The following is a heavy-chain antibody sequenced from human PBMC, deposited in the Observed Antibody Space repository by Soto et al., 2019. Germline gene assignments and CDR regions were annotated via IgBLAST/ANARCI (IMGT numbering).Heavy chain of an antibody. D-gene: IGHD6-19*01. CDR2: IYSSGST. CDR3: ARQTTYSSFWYDY. J-gene: IGHJ5*01. Sequence: PSETLSLTCTVSGGSISNYYWTWIRQPAGNGLEWIGRIYSSGSTNYNPSLKSRVTMSVDTSKNQFSLKLSSVTAADTALYYCARQTTYSSFWYDYWGPGTLVTVSS. CDR1: GGSISNYY. V-gene: IGHV4-4*07.